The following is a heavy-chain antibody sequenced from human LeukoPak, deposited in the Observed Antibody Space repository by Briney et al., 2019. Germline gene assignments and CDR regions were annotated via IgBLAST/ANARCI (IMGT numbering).Heavy chain of an antibody. Sequence: SETLSLKCNVSGGSISSHYWSWIRQPPGKGLEWIGYIYYSGSTNYNPSLKSRVTISVDTSRNQFSLKLSSVTAADTAVYYCARAGSTSRLDPWGQGTLVTVSS. CDR2: IYYSGST. CDR1: GGSISSHY. V-gene: IGHV4-59*11. J-gene: IGHJ5*02. CDR3: ARAGSTSRLDP. D-gene: IGHD2-2*01.